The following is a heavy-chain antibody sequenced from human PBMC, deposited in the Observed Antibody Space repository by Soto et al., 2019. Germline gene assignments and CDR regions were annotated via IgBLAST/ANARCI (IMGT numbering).Heavy chain of an antibody. J-gene: IGHJ4*02. D-gene: IGHD3-10*01. V-gene: IGHV4-39*01. CDR2: IYYSGST. CDR3: ATPWFGDGDY. CDR1: GGSISSSSYY. Sequence: QLQLQESGPGLVKPSETLSLTCTVSGGSISSSSYYWGWIRQPPGKGLEWIGSIYYSGSTHYNPSLKSRVTISVDTSNTHFALKLSSVTAADTAVYYCATPWFGDGDYWGQGTLVTVSS.